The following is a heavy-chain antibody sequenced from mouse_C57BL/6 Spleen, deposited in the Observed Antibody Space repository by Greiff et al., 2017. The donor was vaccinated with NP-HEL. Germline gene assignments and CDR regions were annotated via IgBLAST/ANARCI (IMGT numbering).Heavy chain of an antibody. J-gene: IGHJ4*01. CDR2: IYWDDDK. CDR1: GFSLSTSGMG. Sequence: QVTLNESGPGILQSSQTLSLTCSFSGFSLSTSGMGVSWIRQPSGKGLEWLAHIYWDDDKRYNPSLKSRLTISKDTSRNQVFLKITSVHTADTATYYCARNQLRPLAMDYWGQGTSVTVSS. V-gene: IGHV8-12*01. CDR3: ARNQLRPLAMDY. D-gene: IGHD3-2*02.